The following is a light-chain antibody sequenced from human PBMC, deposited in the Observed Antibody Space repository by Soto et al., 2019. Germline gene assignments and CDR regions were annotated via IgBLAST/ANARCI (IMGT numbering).Light chain of an antibody. Sequence: QPVLTQPPSASGTPGQRVTISCSGSSSNIGSNYVYWYQQLPGTAPKLLIYRNNQRPSGVPDRFSGSKSGTSDSLAISGLRSEDEADYYCAAWDDSLSGVVFGGGTKLTVL. J-gene: IGLJ2*01. V-gene: IGLV1-47*01. CDR2: RNN. CDR1: SSNIGSNY. CDR3: AAWDDSLSGVV.